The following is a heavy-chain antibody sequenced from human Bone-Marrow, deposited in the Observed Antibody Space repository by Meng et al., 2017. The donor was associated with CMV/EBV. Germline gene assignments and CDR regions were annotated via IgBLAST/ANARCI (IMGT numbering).Heavy chain of an antibody. CDR2: IIPILGIA. CDR3: ARETPRYCDL. Sequence: SVKVSCKASGGTFSSYTISWVRQAPGQGLEWMGRIIPILGIANYAQKFQGRVTITADKSTSTAYMELSSLRAEDTSVYYCARETPRYCDLWGRGNLVNVPS. V-gene: IGHV1-69*04. CDR1: GGTFSSYT. J-gene: IGHJ2*01.